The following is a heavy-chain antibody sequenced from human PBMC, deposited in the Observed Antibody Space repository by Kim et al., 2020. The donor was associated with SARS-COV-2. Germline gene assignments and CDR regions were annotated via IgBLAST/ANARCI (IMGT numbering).Heavy chain of an antibody. CDR1: GFTFSSYA. Sequence: GGSLRLSCAASGFTFSSYAMSWVRQAPGKGLEWVSAISGSGGSTYYADSVKGRFTISRDNSKNTLYLQMNSLRAEDTAVYYCAKTPALESGYDSDYGDYGPSYYWGQGTLVTVSS. V-gene: IGHV3-23*01. CDR2: ISGSGGST. CDR3: AKTPALESGYDSDYGDYGPSYY. J-gene: IGHJ4*02. D-gene: IGHD4-17*01.